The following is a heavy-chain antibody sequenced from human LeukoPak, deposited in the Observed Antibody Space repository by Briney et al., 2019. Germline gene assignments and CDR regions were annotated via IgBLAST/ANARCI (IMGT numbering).Heavy chain of an antibody. CDR1: GFTFSDYY. J-gene: IGHJ4*02. Sequence: TSGGSLRLSCAASGFTFSDYYMSWIRQAPGKGLEWVSYISSSSSYTNYADSVKGRFTISRDNAKNSLYLQMNSLRAEDTAVYYCARVSYCGGDCYLNPFDYWGQGTLVTVSS. D-gene: IGHD2-21*02. CDR2: ISSSSSYT. CDR3: ARVSYCGGDCYLNPFDY. V-gene: IGHV3-11*05.